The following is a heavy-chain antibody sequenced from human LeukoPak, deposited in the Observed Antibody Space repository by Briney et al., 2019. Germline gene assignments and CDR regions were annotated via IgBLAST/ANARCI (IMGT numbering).Heavy chain of an antibody. CDR1: GFSFSGYV. CDR3: AKDGRGPSMDV. CDR2: IRHDNSDK. J-gene: IGHJ6*03. Sequence: GGSLRLSCAASGFSFSGYVMHWVRQAPGKGLEWVAFIRHDNSDKFYADSVKGRFTISSDKSKNTLYLQMNSLRPEDTAVYYCAKDGRGPSMDVWGKGTTVTVSS. V-gene: IGHV3-30*02.